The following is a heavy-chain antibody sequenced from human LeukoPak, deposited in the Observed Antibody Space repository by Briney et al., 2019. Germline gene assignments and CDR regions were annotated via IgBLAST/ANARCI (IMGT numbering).Heavy chain of an antibody. D-gene: IGHD5-18*01. CDR1: GGSISSNNW. Sequence: SETLSLTCAVSGGSISSNNWWIWVRQSPEKGLEWIGEIYHDGSTNYNPSLKSPVTISMDKSKNQLSLKLNFVTAADTAVYYCARDRGGYTYSHDYWGQGTLVTVSS. CDR2: IYHDGST. V-gene: IGHV4-4*02. CDR3: ARDRGGYTYSHDY. J-gene: IGHJ4*02.